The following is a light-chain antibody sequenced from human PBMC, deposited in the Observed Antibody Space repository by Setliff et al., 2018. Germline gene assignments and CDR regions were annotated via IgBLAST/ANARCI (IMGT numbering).Light chain of an antibody. V-gene: IGLV1-40*01. CDR3: QSYDSSLSGSDV. Sequence: QSVLTQPPSVSGAPGQGVTISCTGSSSNIGAGYDVHWYQQLPGTAPKLLIYRNNQRPSGVPDRFSGSKSGTSASLAISGLQSEDEADYYCQSYDSSLSGSDVFGTGTKVTVL. J-gene: IGLJ1*01. CDR1: SSNIGAGYD. CDR2: RNN.